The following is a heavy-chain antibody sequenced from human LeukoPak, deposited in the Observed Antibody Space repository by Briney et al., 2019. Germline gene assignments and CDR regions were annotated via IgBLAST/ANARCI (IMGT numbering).Heavy chain of an antibody. J-gene: IGHJ4*02. V-gene: IGHV4-59*08. D-gene: IGHD3-9*01. CDR2: IYYSGST. Sequence: PSETLSLTCTVSGGSISSYYWSWTRQPPGKGLEWIGYIYYSGSTNYNPSLKSRVTISVDTSKNQFSLKLSSVTAADTAVYYCARHILTGPFDYWGQGTLVTVSS. CDR1: GGSISSYY. CDR3: ARHILTGPFDY.